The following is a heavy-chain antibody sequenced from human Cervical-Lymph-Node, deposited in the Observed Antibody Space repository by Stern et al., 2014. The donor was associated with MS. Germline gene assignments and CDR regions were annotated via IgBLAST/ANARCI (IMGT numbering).Heavy chain of an antibody. Sequence: VHLVESGGGVVQPGRSLRLSCAASGFTFSSSGMHWVGQAPGKGLEWLGIIWYDGSNRYYAESVNGRFTISRDNSKNTLYLQMNSLRADDTAVYYCAREGGNTAEYFQHWGQGTLVTVSS. CDR1: GFTFSSSG. J-gene: IGHJ1*01. CDR3: AREGGNTAEYFQH. CDR2: IWYDGSNR. V-gene: IGHV3-33*01. D-gene: IGHD4-23*01.